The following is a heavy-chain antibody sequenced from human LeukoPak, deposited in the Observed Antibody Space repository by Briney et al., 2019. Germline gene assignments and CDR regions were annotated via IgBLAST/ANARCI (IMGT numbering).Heavy chain of an antibody. D-gene: IGHD3-10*01. CDR1: GGSLSSGCYS. CDR3: ARTGFGELSYFDY. J-gene: IGHJ4*02. V-gene: IGHV4-30-2*01. Sequence: SETLSLTCPVSGGSLSSGCYSWRWLRQPPGRGLEWIGYIYHSGSTYYNPSLKSRVTISVDRSKTQFSLKLSSVTAADTAVYYCARTGFGELSYFDYWGQGTLVTVSS. CDR2: IYHSGST.